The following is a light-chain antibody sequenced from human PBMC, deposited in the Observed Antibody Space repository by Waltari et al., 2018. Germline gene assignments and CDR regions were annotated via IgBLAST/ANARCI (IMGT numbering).Light chain of an antibody. V-gene: IGKV1-5*03. CDR2: KAS. J-gene: IGKJ1*01. Sequence: DIQMTQSPSTLSASVGDRVTITCRASQYINTWLAWHQQKPGKAPKLLIYKASSIESGVPSRFSGSGSGTEYTLTSSSLQPDDFATYYCLQYNGEPRKVGQGTKVEVK. CDR1: QYINTW. CDR3: LQYNGEPRK.